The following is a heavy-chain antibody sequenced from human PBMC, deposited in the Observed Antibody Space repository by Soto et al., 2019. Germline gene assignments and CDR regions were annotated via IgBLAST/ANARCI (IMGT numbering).Heavy chain of an antibody. V-gene: IGHV1-69*02. CDR1: GGTFSSYT. J-gene: IGHJ6*02. D-gene: IGHD2-21*01. CDR3: ARCPQKLRYSSYGMDV. Sequence: QVQLVQSGAEVKKPGSSVKVSCKASGGTFSSYTISWVRQAPGQGLEWMGRIIPILGIANYAQKFQGRVTMTADKSTSTAYMELSSLRSEDTAVYYCARCPQKLRYSSYGMDVWGQGTTVTVSS. CDR2: IIPILGIA.